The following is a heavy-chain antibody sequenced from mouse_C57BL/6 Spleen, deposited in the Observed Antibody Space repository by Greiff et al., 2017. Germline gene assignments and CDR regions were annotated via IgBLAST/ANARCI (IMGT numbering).Heavy chain of an antibody. CDR2: IYPGDGDT. J-gene: IGHJ4*01. CDR3: ARSRYGNYGGYAMDY. Sequence: QVQLQQSGAELVKPGASVKISFKASGYAFSSYWMNWVKQRPGKGLEWIGQIYPGDGDTNYNGKFKGKATLTADKSSSTANMQLSSLTSEDSAVYFCARSRYGNYGGYAMDYWGQGTSVTVSS. V-gene: IGHV1-80*01. D-gene: IGHD2-10*02. CDR1: GYAFSSYW.